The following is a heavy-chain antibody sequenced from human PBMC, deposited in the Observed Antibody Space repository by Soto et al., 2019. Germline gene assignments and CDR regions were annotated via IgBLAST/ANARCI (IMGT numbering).Heavy chain of an antibody. Sequence: KPSETLSLTCAVSGGSISSSNWWSWVRQPPGKGLEWIGEIYHSGSTNYNPSLKGRVTISVDKSKNQFSLKLSSVTAADTAVYYCARFPGYYDSSGVGDFDYWGQGTLVTVSS. J-gene: IGHJ4*02. CDR1: GGSISSSNW. V-gene: IGHV4-4*02. CDR3: ARFPGYYDSSGVGDFDY. CDR2: IYHSGST. D-gene: IGHD3-22*01.